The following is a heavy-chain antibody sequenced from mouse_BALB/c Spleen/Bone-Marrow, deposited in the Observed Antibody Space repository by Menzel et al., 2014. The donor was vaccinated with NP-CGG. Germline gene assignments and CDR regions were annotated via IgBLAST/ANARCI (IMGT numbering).Heavy chain of an antibody. V-gene: IGHV1S22*01. Sequence: LQQSGSELVRPGASVKLSCKASGYTFTSYWMHWVKQRPGQGLEWIGNIYPGSGSTNYDEKFKSKATLTVDTSSSTAYMQLSSLTSEDSAVYYCRSYDYFMDYWGQGPPVTASS. CDR3: RSYDYFMDY. CDR2: IYPGSGST. CDR1: GYTFTSYW. D-gene: IGHD1-1*01. J-gene: IGHJ4*01.